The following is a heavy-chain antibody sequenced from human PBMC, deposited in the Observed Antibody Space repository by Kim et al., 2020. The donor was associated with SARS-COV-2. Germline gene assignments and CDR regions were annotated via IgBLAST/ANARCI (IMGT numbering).Heavy chain of an antibody. Sequence: YADSMKGRFTIYRDNARESLYLQMNSLSAEDTAVYYCARVLTSGWSYFDYWGQGTLVTVSS. CDR3: ARVLTSGWSYFDY. V-gene: IGHV3-21*01. J-gene: IGHJ4*02. D-gene: IGHD6-19*01.